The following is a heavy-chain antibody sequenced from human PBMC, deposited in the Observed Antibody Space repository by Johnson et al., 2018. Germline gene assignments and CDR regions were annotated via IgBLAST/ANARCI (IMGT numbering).Heavy chain of an antibody. CDR3: AKGDFFGRSALAEYFQH. CDR1: GFTFSSYG. CDR2: ISYDGSNK. D-gene: IGHD2-21*01. V-gene: IGHV3-30*18. J-gene: IGHJ1*01. Sequence: QVQLVQSGGGVVQPGRSLRLSCAASGFTFSSYGMHWVRQAPGKGLEWVALISYDGSNKYYADSVKGRFTISRDNSKNTLYLQMNSLSAEDTAVYYCAKGDFFGRSALAEYFQHWGQGTLVTVSS.